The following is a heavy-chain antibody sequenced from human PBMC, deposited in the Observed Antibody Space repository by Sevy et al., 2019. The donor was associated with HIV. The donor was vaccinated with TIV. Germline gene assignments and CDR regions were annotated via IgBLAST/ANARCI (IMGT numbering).Heavy chain of an antibody. V-gene: IGHV3-48*01. Sequence: GGSLRLSCAASGLTFSTYSMNWVRQAPGKGLEWVSYISSSSSTIYYADSVKGRFTISRDNAKNSLYLQMNSVRAEDTAVYYCASPLPFYYGSGSEEFDYWGRGTLVTVSS. D-gene: IGHD3-10*01. CDR1: GLTFSTYS. CDR2: ISSSSSTI. J-gene: IGHJ4*02. CDR3: ASPLPFYYGSGSEEFDY.